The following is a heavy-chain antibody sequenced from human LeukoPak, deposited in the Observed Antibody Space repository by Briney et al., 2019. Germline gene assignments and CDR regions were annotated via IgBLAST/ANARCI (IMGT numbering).Heavy chain of an antibody. CDR2: IYYSGST. D-gene: IGHD3-22*01. V-gene: IGHV4-39*07. CDR1: GDSISSSSYY. CDR3: ARDGSSGYIIGWFDP. J-gene: IGHJ5*02. Sequence: PSETLSLTCTVSGDSISSSSYYWGWIRQPPGKGLEWIGSIYYSGSTYYNPSLESRVTISVDTSKNQFSLKLSSVTAADTAVYYCARDGSSGYIIGWFDPWGQGTLVTVSS.